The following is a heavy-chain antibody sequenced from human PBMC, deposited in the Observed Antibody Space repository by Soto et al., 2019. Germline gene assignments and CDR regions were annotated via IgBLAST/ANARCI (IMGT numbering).Heavy chain of an antibody. D-gene: IGHD3-10*01. CDR1: GGTFSSNA. CDR2: IIPIFGTA. V-gene: IGHV1-69*13. J-gene: IGHJ6*02. CDR3: ARDKAGRRFGELLGGMDV. Sequence: SVNVSCKSSGGTFSSNAISWVRQAPGQGLEWMGGIIPIFGTANYAQKFQGRVTITADESTSTAYMELSSLRSEDTAVYYCARDKAGRRFGELLGGMDVWGQRTTVTVSS.